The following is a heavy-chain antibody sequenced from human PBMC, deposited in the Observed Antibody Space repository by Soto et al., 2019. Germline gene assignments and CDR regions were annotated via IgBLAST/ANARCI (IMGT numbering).Heavy chain of an antibody. D-gene: IGHD3-22*01. CDR1: GESFSKHY. CDR2: INYSGST. Sequence: SETLSLTCAVYGESFSKHYWTWMRQSPGKGLEWVGEINYSGSTRYNWSLGSRVTISVDTSKNQFSLMVTSVTAEDTAVYYCARGVVYRDVGLAYGMDVWGQGTTVTVSS. CDR3: ARGVVYRDVGLAYGMDV. J-gene: IGHJ6*02. V-gene: IGHV4-34*01.